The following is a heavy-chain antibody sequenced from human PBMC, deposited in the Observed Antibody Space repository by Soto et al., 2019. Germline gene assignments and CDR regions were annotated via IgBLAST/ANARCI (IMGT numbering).Heavy chain of an antibody. CDR2: IYYSGST. Sequence: SETLSLTCTVSGGSVSSRSNYWSWIRQPPGKGLEWIGYIYYSGSTNYNPSLKSRVTISVDTSKNKSSLKLSSVTAADTAVYYCARLNRRRYFDYWGQGTLVTVSS. CDR3: ARLNRRRYFDY. V-gene: IGHV4-61*01. CDR1: GGSVSSRSNY. J-gene: IGHJ4*02.